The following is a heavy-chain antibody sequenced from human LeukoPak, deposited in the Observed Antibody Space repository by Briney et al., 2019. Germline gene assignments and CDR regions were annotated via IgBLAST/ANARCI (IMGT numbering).Heavy chain of an antibody. Sequence: ESGPALVKPTQTLTLTCTFSGFSLSTSGMCVSWIRQPPGKALEWLALIDWDDDKYYSTSLKTRLTISKDTSKDQVVLTMTNMDPVDTAAYYCARIPGGDYRLDYWGQGTLVTVSS. V-gene: IGHV2-70*01. D-gene: IGHD4-17*01. CDR2: IDWDDDK. CDR3: ARIPGGDYRLDY. CDR1: GFSLSTSGMC. J-gene: IGHJ4*02.